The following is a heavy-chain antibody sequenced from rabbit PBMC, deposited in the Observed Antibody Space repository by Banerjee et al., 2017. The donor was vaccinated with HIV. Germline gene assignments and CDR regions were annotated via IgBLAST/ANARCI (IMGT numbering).Heavy chain of an antibody. CDR2: IDTDWESA. Sequence: QEQLEESGGDLVKPGASLTLTGKAPGFPSSRGNTSGWARQAPGKGLEWIGCIDTDWESAFYATWVISRFTISKTSSTTVTLQMTSLTAADTATYFCARYSHDYGVALDLWGQGTLVTVS. CDR1: GFPSSRGNT. J-gene: IGHJ4*01. D-gene: IGHD2-1*01. CDR3: ARYSHDYGVALDL. V-gene: IGHV1S45*01.